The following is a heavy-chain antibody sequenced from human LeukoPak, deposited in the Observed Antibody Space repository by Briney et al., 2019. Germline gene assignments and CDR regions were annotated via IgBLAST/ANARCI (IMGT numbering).Heavy chain of an antibody. CDR2: INHSGST. D-gene: IGHD3-10*01. CDR1: GGPFSGYY. V-gene: IGHV4-34*01. CDR3: ARGRGVRGVRPYYYYYYMDV. Sequence: SETLSLTCAVYGGPFSGYYWSWIRQPPGKGLEWIGEINHSGSTNYNPSLKSRVTISVDTSKNQFSLKLSSVTAADTAVYYCARGRGVRGVRPYYYYYYMDVWGKGTTVTVSS. J-gene: IGHJ6*03.